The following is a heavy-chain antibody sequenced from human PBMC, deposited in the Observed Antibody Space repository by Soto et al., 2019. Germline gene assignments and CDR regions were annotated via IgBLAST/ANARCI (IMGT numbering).Heavy chain of an antibody. CDR1: GFTFSSYA. V-gene: IGHV3-23*01. CDR2: ISGSGGST. CDR3: AKETVAYCGGDCYADFDY. J-gene: IGHJ4*02. D-gene: IGHD2-21*02. Sequence: GGSLRLSCAASGFTFSSYAMSWVRQAPGKGLEWVSAISGSGGSTYYADSVKGRFTISRDNSKNTLYLQMNSLRAEDTAVYYCAKETVAYCGGDCYADFDYWGQGTLVTVSS.